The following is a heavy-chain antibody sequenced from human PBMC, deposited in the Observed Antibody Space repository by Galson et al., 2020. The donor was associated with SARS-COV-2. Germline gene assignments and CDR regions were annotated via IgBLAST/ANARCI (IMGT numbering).Heavy chain of an antibody. J-gene: IGHJ4*02. CDR3: AKDFYTVSYQPFFVD. Sequence: GASLRLSCPASGFTFNDHAMHWVRQAPGKGLGWVAGMSYDGSEKHYADSVRGRFSISRDNSKNTLYLQMNSLRVEDTAMYYCAKDFYTVSYQPFFVDWGQGTLVTVSS. V-gene: IGHV3-30*18. CDR1: GFTFNDHA. D-gene: IGHD2-2*01. CDR2: MSYDGSEK.